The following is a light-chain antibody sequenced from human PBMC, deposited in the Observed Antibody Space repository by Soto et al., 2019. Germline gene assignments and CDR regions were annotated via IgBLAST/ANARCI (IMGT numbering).Light chain of an antibody. J-gene: IGKJ4*01. CDR3: QHYHGWPLT. CDR1: ETVRSN. CDR2: AAS. Sequence: RVMTQSPDTLSVSPGERATLSCRASETVRSNLAWYQQKPGQAPRLLIYAASTRATGIPARFVGNGSGTEFTLTISSLQSEDFAVYYCQHYHGWPLTFGGGTKVDIK. V-gene: IGKV3D-15*01.